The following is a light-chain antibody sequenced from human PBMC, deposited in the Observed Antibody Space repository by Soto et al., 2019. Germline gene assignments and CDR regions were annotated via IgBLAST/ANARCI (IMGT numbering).Light chain of an antibody. J-gene: IGKJ3*01. CDR2: AAS. CDR1: QSISSY. Sequence: DIQMTQSPSSLSASVGDRVTITCRASQSISSYLNWYQQKPGKAPKLLIYAASSLQSGVPSRFSGSGSGTDLTLTMNSLQPEDFATYYCQQYCSYPSFGPGTKVD. CDR3: QQYCSYPS. V-gene: IGKV1-39*01.